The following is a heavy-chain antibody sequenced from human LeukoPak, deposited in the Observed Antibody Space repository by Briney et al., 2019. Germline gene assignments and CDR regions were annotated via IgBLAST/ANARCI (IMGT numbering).Heavy chain of an antibody. CDR2: IIPILGIA. J-gene: IGHJ4*02. Sequence: SVKVSCKASGGTXSSYAISWVRQAPGQGLEWMGRIIPILGIANYAQKFQGRVTITADKSTSTAYMELSSLRSEDTAVYYCARDFGGRTDRRDYYGSGSYFGYFDYWGQGTLVTVSS. CDR3: ARDFGGRTDRRDYYGSGSYFGYFDY. V-gene: IGHV1-69*04. D-gene: IGHD3-10*01. CDR1: GGTXSSYA.